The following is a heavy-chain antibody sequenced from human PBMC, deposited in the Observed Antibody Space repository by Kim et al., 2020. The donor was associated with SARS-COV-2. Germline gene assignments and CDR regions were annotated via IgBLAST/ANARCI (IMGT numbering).Heavy chain of an antibody. CDR1: GFVFSSYE. J-gene: IGHJ6*01. CDR2: ISYSGSVT. V-gene: IGHV3-48*03. CDR3: AGWTCSGPACSGHYHYG. D-gene: IGHD2-15*01. Sequence: GGSLRLSCAASGFVFSSYEMNWVRQAPGKGLEWVSYISYSGSVTQYADSVKGRFIISRDNAKSSLFLHMNSLRAEDTAVYYCAGWTCSGPACSGHYHYG.